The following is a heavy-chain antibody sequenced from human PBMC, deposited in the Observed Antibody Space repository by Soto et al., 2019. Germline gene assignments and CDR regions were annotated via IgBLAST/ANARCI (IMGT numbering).Heavy chain of an antibody. V-gene: IGHV1-46*01. CDR1: AYTFTSYY. CDR3: ARDKGNLYDFWSGYYWSGFDI. J-gene: IGHJ3*02. Sequence: SVNGSCNASAYTFTSYYMHWVRQAPGQGLEWMGIINPSGGSTSYAQKFQGRVTMTRDTSTSTVYMELSSLRSEDTAVYYCARDKGNLYDFWSGYYWSGFDIWGQGTMVTVSS. CDR2: INPSGGST. D-gene: IGHD3-3*01.